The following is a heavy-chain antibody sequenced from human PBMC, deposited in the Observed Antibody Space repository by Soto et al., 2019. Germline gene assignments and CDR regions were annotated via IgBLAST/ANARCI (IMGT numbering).Heavy chain of an antibody. Sequence: PSETLSLTCDVSGFSISSGYNWGRIRQPPKKGLEWTGSSTNNGPSSYNPSLKSRVTILVDTSKSQFSLKLDSVTAADTAIYYCARHWRVEAVPGTFWFDPWGQGTQVTVS. J-gene: IGHJ5*02. CDR2: STNNGPS. CDR3: ARHWRVEAVPGTFWFDP. CDR1: GFSISSGYN. V-gene: IGHV4-38-2*01. D-gene: IGHD6-19*01.